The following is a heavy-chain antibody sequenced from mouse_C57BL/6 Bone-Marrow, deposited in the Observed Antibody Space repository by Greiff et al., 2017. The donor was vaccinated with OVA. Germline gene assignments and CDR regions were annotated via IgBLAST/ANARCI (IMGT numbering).Heavy chain of an antibody. J-gene: IGHJ2*01. CDR3: TPVAAMDY. V-gene: IGHV14-4*01. CDR2: IDPENGDT. Sequence: EVQLQQSGAELVRPGASVKLSCTASGFNIKDDYMHWVKQRPEQGLEWIGWIDPENGDTEYASKFQGKATITADTSSNTAYLQLSSLTSEDTAVYYCTPVAAMDYWGQGTTLTVSS. CDR1: GFNIKDDY. D-gene: IGHD1-1*01.